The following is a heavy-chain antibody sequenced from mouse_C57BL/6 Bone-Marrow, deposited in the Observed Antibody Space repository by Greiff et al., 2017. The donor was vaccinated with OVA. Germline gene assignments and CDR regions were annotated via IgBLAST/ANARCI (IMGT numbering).Heavy chain of an antibody. V-gene: IGHV5-4*03. D-gene: IGHD4-1*01. CDR1: GFTFSSYA. CDR2: ISDGGSYT. Sequence: EVKVVESGGGLVKPGGSLKLSCAASGFTFSSYAMSWVRQTPEKRLEWVATISDGGSYTYYPDNVKGRFTISRDNAKNNLYLQMSHLKSEDTAMYYCARGPWVYYFDYWGQGTTLTVSS. J-gene: IGHJ2*01. CDR3: ARGPWVYYFDY.